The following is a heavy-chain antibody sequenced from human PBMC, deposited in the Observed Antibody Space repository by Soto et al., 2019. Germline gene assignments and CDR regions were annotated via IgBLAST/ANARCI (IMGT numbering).Heavy chain of an antibody. Sequence: QVQLQESGPGLVKPSETLSLTCTVSGGSISSYYWSWIRQPPGKGLEWIGYIYYSGSTNYNPSLKSRVPISVDTSKNQFSLKLSSVTAADTAVYYCVTMVRGVIFDYWGQGTLVTVSS. CDR3: VTMVRGVIFDY. CDR1: GGSISSYY. V-gene: IGHV4-59*01. D-gene: IGHD3-10*01. CDR2: IYYSGST. J-gene: IGHJ4*02.